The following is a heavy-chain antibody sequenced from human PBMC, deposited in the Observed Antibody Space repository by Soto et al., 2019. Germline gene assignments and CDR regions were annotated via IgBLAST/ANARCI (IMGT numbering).Heavy chain of an antibody. J-gene: IGHJ6*02. D-gene: IGHD2-15*01. CDR3: GRGASYYYGMDV. CDR2: IYYSGST. CDR1: GGSISSSGYS. Sequence: SETLSLTCTVSGGSISSSGYSWSWNRQHPGKGLEWIGYIYYSGSTYYNPSLKSRVTISVDTSKNQFSLKLSSVTAADTAVYYCGRGASYYYGMDVWGQGTTVTVSS. V-gene: IGHV4-31*03.